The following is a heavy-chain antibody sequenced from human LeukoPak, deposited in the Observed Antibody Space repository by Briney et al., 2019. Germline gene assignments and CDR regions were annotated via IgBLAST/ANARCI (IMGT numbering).Heavy chain of an antibody. CDR2: IYYNGNT. V-gene: IGHV4-59*01. CDR3: ARGRSNYYGMDV. D-gene: IGHD1-26*01. Sequence: SETLSLACSVSDGSINSYYWNWIRRPPGKGLEWIGYIYYNGNTNYSPSLKSRVTMSVDTSKNLFSLKVSSVTAADTAVYYCARGRSNYYGMDVWGQGTTVTVSS. J-gene: IGHJ6*02. CDR1: DGSINSYY.